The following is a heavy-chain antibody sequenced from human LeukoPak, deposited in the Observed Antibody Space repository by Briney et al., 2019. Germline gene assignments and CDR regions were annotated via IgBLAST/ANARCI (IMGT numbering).Heavy chain of an antibody. CDR3: ARVLHRRNYDSSVYYGY. V-gene: IGHV3-30*04. Sequence: PGGSLRLSCAASGFTFSSYAMHWVRQAPGKGLEWVAVISYDGSNKYYADSVKGRFTISRDNSKNTLYLQMNSLRAEDTAVYYCARVLHRRNYDSSVYYGYWGQGTLVGVSS. CDR1: GFTFSSYA. D-gene: IGHD3-22*01. J-gene: IGHJ4*02. CDR2: ISYDGSNK.